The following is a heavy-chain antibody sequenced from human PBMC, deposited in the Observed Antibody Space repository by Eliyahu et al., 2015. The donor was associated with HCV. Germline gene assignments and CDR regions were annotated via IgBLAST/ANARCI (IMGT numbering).Heavy chain of an antibody. CDR1: GFTFSSYA. CDR2: ISGSGGST. V-gene: IGHV3-23*01. D-gene: IGHD3-9*01. CDR3: AKTDILTGYYWPQRPPTVDY. Sequence: EVQLLESGGGLVQPGGSLRLSCAASGFTFSSYACSWVRQXPGKGXEWVSAISGSGGSTYYADSVKGRFTISRDNSKNTLYLQMNSLRAEDTAVYYCAKTDILTGYYWPQRPPTVDYWGQGTLVTVSS. J-gene: IGHJ4*02.